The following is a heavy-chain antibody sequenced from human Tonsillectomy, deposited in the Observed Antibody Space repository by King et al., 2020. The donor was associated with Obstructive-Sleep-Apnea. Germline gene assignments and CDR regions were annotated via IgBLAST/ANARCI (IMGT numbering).Heavy chain of an antibody. CDR2: ISYDGSNK. CDR1: GFTFSSYA. CDR3: ARDRYYYGSGSPIRYYYYGMDV. V-gene: IGHV3-30*04. J-gene: IGHJ6*01. Sequence: VQLVESGGGVVQPGRSLRLSCAASGFTFSSYAMHWVRQAPGKGLEWVAVISYDGSNKYYADSVKGRFTISRDNSKNTLYLQMNSLRAEDTAVYYCARDRYYYGSGSPIRYYYYGMDV. D-gene: IGHD3-10*01.